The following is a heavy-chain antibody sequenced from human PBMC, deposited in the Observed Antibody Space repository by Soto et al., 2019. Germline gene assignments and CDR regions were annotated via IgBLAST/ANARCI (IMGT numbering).Heavy chain of an antibody. Sequence: QVQMLESGGGVVQPGRSLRLSCAASGFTFSRYGMHWVRQAPGKVLEWVAVISYDGSIKYYADAVKGRLTISREKSKNTLYLQMNSVRAEDTDVYYCARDLYDSSGYYYWGPKGNWFDPWCQGTMVTVSS. CDR2: ISYDGSIK. CDR1: GFTFSRYG. V-gene: IGHV3-30*03. D-gene: IGHD3-22*01. J-gene: IGHJ5*02. CDR3: ARDLYDSSGYYYWGPKGNWFDP.